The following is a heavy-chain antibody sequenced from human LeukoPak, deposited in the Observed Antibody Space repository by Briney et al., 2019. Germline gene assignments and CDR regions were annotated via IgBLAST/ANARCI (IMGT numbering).Heavy chain of an antibody. CDR2: ISAYNGNT. D-gene: IGHD6-19*01. CDR1: GYTFTSYG. V-gene: IGHV1-18*01. Sequence: ASVKVSCKASGYTFTSYGISWVRQAPGQGLGWMGWISAYNGNTNYAQKLQGRVTMTTDTSTSTAYMELSSLRSEDTAVYYCARESQYSSGWYGLYGMDVWGQGTTVTVSS. CDR3: ARESQYSSGWYGLYGMDV. J-gene: IGHJ6*02.